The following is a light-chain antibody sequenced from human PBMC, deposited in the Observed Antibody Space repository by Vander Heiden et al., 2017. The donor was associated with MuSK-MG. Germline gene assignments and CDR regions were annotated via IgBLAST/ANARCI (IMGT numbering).Light chain of an antibody. CDR1: ESISSDY. J-gene: IGKJ2*01. CDR2: DAS. Sequence: GLTKTTGTLSLSPGETATPSCRASESISSDYLACYQLTPGQAPRLHIHDASRWATGVPDRFVGSGSGTDFNFTIFTLDPEDFAVYYFQQYGGSPKYTFGQGTKLEIK. CDR3: QQYGGSPKYT. V-gene: IGKV3-20*01.